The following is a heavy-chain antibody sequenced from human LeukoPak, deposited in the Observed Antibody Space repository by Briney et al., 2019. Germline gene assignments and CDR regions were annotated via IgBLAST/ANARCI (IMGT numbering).Heavy chain of an antibody. Sequence: ASVKVSCTASGYTFTGYYMHWVRQAPGQGLEWMGWINPNSGGTNYAQKFQGRVTMTRDTSISTAYMELSRLRSDDTAVYYCARGDGDYVRFRYFQHWGQGTLVTVSS. D-gene: IGHD4-17*01. CDR3: ARGDGDYVRFRYFQH. CDR2: INPNSGGT. V-gene: IGHV1-2*02. CDR1: GYTFTGYY. J-gene: IGHJ1*01.